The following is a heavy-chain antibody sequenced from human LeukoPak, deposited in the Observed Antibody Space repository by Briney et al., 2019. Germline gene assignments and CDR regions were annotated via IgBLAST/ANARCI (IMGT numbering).Heavy chain of an antibody. CDR1: VDSITRNPYY. CDR2: CNYSGRT. D-gene: IGHD1-1*01. CDR3: ARLSTSDTDGNYFDF. J-gene: IGHJ4*02. V-gene: IGHV4-39*01. Sequence: SETLSLPCTVSVDSITRNPYYWARGRKPPGKGLEWFGGCNYSGRTFYSSSLKRRATISVDTFRNQFSLKVTSVTAADTAVYSCARLSTSDTDGNYFDFWGQGTLVTVSS.